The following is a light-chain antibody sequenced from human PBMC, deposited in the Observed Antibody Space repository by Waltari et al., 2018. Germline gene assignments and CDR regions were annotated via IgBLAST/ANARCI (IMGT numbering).Light chain of an antibody. CDR1: AFSTQF. CDR2: TDS. V-gene: IGLV3-25*03. CDR3: QSAHSNGSDVV. Sequence: SYELTQPPSVSVSPGQTARNPRPGAAFSTQFCYWYQQKSGRAPVVTIYTDSGRPAGIPERFSGSSSGTTVTLTISAVQPEDEADYYCQSAHSNGSDVVFGGGTKLTVL. J-gene: IGLJ2*01.